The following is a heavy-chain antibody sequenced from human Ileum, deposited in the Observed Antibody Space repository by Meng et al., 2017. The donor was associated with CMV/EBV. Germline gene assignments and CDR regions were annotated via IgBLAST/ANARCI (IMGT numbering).Heavy chain of an antibody. D-gene: IGHD2-21*01. Sequence: GESLKISCAASGFTFSDYGMHWVRQAPGKGLEWVTFIHYDGSSIDYADSVKGRFTISRDNSKNTLYLQMNSLRPEDTAVYFFARDFKWHIDYWGQGMLVTVSS. V-gene: IGHV3-30*02. CDR1: GFTFSDYG. J-gene: IGHJ4*02. CDR3: ARDFKWHIDY. CDR2: IHYDGSSI.